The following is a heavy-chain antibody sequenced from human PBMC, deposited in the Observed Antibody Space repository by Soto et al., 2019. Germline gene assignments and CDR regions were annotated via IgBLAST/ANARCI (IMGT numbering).Heavy chain of an antibody. Sequence: SETLSLTCAVSGYSISSGLYWGCIRQPPGKGLEWIGTIYRGGITYYNPSLKSRVTISIDTSKNHFSLRPSSVTATDTAVYFCAIGNPDWFDLWGQGTLVTVSS. CDR2: IYRGGIT. D-gene: IGHD1-1*01. CDR1: GYSISSGLY. J-gene: IGHJ5*02. CDR3: AIGNPDWFDL. V-gene: IGHV4-38-2*01.